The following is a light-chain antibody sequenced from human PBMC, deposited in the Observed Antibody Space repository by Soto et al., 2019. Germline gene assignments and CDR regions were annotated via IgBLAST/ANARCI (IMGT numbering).Light chain of an antibody. CDR2: SND. V-gene: IGLV1-44*01. Sequence: QSVLTQAPSASGTPGQRVTISCSGSSSNIGSNTVNWYQQLPGTAPKVLIYSNDQRPSVVPDRFSGYKSGTSASLAIGGLQSEDEADYYCAVWDDSLNGWVFGGGTKLTVL. J-gene: IGLJ3*02. CDR3: AVWDDSLNGWV. CDR1: SSNIGSNT.